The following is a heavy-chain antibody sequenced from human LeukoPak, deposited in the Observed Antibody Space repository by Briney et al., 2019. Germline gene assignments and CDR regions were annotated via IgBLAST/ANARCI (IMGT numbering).Heavy chain of an antibody. CDR2: IYSGGST. J-gene: IGHJ3*02. V-gene: IGHV3-53*01. Sequence: GGSLRLSCAASGFTVSSNYMSWVRQAPGKGLEWVSVIYSGGSTYYADSVKGRFTISRDNSKNTLYLQMNSLRAEDTALYYCARDSSGYSSAWYIAFDIWGPGTMVTVSS. D-gene: IGHD6-19*01. CDR3: ARDSSGYSSAWYIAFDI. CDR1: GFTVSSNY.